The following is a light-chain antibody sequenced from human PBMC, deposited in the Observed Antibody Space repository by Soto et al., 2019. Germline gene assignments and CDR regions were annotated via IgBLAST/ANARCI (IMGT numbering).Light chain of an antibody. CDR2: EVT. Sequence: QSALTQPASVSGSPGQSITISCTGTSSDVGGYKYVSWYQQDPGKAPKLMIYEVTNRPAGVPNRFSGSKSGNTASLTISGLQAEDEADYYCSSYTISSTLVFGGGTKVTVL. CDR1: SSDVGGYKY. J-gene: IGLJ2*01. CDR3: SSYTISSTLV. V-gene: IGLV2-14*01.